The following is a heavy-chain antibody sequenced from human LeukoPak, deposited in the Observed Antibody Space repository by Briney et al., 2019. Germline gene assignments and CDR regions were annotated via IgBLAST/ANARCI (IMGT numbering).Heavy chain of an antibody. D-gene: IGHD1-20*01. Sequence: AASVKVSCKASGFTFTSYAMNWVRQAPGQGLGWMGWINTNTGNPTYAQGFTGRFVFSLDTSVSTAYLQISSLKAEDTAVYYCARGGRITGKVWFDPWGQGTLVTVSS. V-gene: IGHV7-4-1*02. CDR3: ARGGRITGKVWFDP. CDR2: INTNTGNP. J-gene: IGHJ5*02. CDR1: GFTFTSYA.